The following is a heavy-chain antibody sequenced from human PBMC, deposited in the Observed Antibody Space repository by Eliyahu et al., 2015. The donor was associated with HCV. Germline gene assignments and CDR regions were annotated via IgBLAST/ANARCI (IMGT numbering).Heavy chain of an antibody. J-gene: IGHJ6*02. CDR2: ISGSGGST. Sequence: EVQLLESGGGLVQPGGSLRLSCAASGFXFSSXXXSWVRQAPGKGLGWVSAISGSGGSTYYADSVKGRFTISRDNSKNTLYLQMNSLRAEDTAVYYCAKDSFTGGLNYDFWSGSLFARWGQGTTVTVSS. CDR1: GFXFSSXX. V-gene: IGHV3-23*01. CDR3: AKDSFTGGLNYDFWSGSLFAR. D-gene: IGHD3-3*01.